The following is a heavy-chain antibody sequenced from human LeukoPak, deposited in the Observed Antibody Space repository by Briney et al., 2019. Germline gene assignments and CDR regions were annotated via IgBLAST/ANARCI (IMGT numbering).Heavy chain of an antibody. Sequence: GGSLRLSCAVSGFKFKSYWMSWVRQAPGRGLEWVATIKQDGSDRYYVDSVKGRFTISRDSTKNSMDLQMNSLRAEDTAVYYCARGHYGMDVWGQGTTVTVSS. J-gene: IGHJ6*02. CDR3: ARGHYGMDV. V-gene: IGHV3-7*05. CDR2: IKQDGSDR. CDR1: GFKFKSYW.